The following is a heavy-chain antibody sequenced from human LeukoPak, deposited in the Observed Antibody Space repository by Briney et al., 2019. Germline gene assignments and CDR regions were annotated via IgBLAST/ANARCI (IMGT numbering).Heavy chain of an antibody. J-gene: IGHJ6*02. D-gene: IGHD1-1*01. Sequence: GRSLRLSCAASGFTFSSYGMHWVRQAPGKGLEWVAVIWYDGSNKYYADSVKGRFTISRDNSKNTLYLQMNSLRAEDTAVYYCAGENWNDKRAPYLVPDYGMDVWGQGTTVTVSS. CDR1: GFTFSSYG. CDR2: IWYDGSNK. CDR3: AGENWNDKRAPYLVPDYGMDV. V-gene: IGHV3-33*01.